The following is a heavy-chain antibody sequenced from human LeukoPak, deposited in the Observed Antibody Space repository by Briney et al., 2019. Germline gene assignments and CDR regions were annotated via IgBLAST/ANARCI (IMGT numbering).Heavy chain of an antibody. CDR2: IYYSGST. J-gene: IGHJ3*02. Sequence: SETLSLTCTVSGGSISRYYRSWIRQPPGQGREGIEYIYYSGSTNYNPSLNRRVTISVDTSKNQFSLNVSSLSAAGTPVHSFQRAGSGSYYPYDDFDIWGQGTMVTVSS. V-gene: IGHV4-59*12. CDR1: GGSISRYY. D-gene: IGHD1-26*01. CDR3: QRAGSGSYYPYDDFDI.